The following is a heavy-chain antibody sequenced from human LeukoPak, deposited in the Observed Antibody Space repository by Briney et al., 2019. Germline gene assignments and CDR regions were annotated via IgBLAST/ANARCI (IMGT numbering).Heavy chain of an antibody. J-gene: IGHJ4*02. Sequence: GGSLRLSCAASGFTFSSYAMSWVRQAPGKGLEWVSAISGSGGSTYYADSVKGRFTISRDNSKNTLYLQMNSLRAEDTAVYYCAKAFFGVVIIDYFDYWGQGTLVTVSS. V-gene: IGHV3-23*01. CDR2: ISGSGGST. D-gene: IGHD3-3*01. CDR1: GFTFSSYA. CDR3: AKAFFGVVIIDYFDY.